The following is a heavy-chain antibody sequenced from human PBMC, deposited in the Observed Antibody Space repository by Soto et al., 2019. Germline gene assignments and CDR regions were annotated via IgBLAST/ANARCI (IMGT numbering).Heavy chain of an antibody. Sequence: ASVKVSCKASGYTFTGYYMHWVRQAPGQGLEWMGWINPKSGGTNYAQKFQGWVTMTRDTSISTAYMELSRLRSDDTAVYYCAREPYGYCISTSCYGGGYYYYGMDVWGQGTTVPVSS. D-gene: IGHD2-2*01. CDR3: AREPYGYCISTSCYGGGYYYYGMDV. CDR1: GYTFTGYY. J-gene: IGHJ6*02. V-gene: IGHV1-2*04. CDR2: INPKSGGT.